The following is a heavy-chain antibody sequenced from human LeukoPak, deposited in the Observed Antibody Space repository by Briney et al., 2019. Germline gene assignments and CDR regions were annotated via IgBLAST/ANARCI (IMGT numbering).Heavy chain of an antibody. CDR1: GLTFRTYW. CDR2: INSDGSTT. CDR3: ARAGNYYFEY. Sequence: GVSLRLSCAASGLTFRTYWMHWVRHTPGQGLVWVSQINSDGSTTNYADSVKGRFTVSRDNAQNTLYLQMSSLRAEDTAVYYCARAGNYYFEYWGQGALVTVSS. V-gene: IGHV3-74*01. D-gene: IGHD3-10*01. J-gene: IGHJ4*02.